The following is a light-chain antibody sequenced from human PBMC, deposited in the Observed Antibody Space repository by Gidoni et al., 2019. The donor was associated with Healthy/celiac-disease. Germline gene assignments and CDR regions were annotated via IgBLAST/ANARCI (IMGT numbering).Light chain of an antibody. CDR2: DAS. Sequence: ESVLTQSPATLSLSPGERATLYCRASQSVSSYLAWYQQKPGQAPRLLIYDASNRATGIPARFSGSGSGTDFTLTISSLEPEDFAVYYCQQRSNWPPLTFGGGTKVEIK. CDR1: QSVSSY. J-gene: IGKJ4*01. V-gene: IGKV3-11*01. CDR3: QQRSNWPPLT.